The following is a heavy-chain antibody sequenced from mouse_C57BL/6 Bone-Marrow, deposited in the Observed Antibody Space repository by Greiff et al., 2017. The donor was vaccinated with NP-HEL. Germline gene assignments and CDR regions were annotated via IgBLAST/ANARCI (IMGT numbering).Heavy chain of an antibody. CDR2: IHPNGGST. V-gene: IGHV1-64*01. J-gene: IGHJ3*01. CDR3: ARVELGRAWFSD. D-gene: IGHD4-1*01. CDR1: GYTFTSYG. Sequence: VQLQQPGAELVKPGASVKLSCKASGYTFTSYGMHWVKQRPGQGLEWIGLIHPNGGSTNYNEKFTSKATLTVNKSSSTAYMQLSSQTSEDSAVYYCARVELGRAWFSDGGQGTLVTV.